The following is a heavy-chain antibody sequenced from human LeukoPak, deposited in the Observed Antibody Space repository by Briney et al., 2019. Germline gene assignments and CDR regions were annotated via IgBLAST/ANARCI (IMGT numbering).Heavy chain of an antibody. V-gene: IGHV1-24*01. J-gene: IGHJ4*02. D-gene: IGHD3-10*01. CDR2: FDPEDGET. CDR1: GYTLTELS. Sequence: PAASVKVSCKVSGYTLTELSMHWVRQAPGKGLEWMGGFDPEDGETIYAQKFQGRVTMTEDTSTDTAYMELSSLRSEDTAVYYCATRALVGSGSYYPEFDYWGQGTLVTVSS. CDR3: ATRALVGSGSYYPEFDY.